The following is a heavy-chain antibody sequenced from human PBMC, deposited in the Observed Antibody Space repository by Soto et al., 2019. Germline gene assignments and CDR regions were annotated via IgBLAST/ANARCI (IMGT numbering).Heavy chain of an antibody. J-gene: IGHJ4*02. CDR2: ISGSGGST. CDR1: GFTFSSNA. Sequence: EVQLLESGGGLVQPGGSLRLSCAASGFTFSSNAMSWVRQAPGKGLEWVSAISGSGGSTYYADSVKGRFTISRDNSKNTLYLQMNSLRAEDTAVYYCAKHPFNYYFWSGYPYYFDYWGQGTLVTVSS. V-gene: IGHV3-23*01. CDR3: AKHPFNYYFWSGYPYYFDY. D-gene: IGHD3-3*01.